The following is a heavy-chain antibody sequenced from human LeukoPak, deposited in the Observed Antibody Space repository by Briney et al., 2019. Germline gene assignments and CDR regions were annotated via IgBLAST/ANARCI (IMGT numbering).Heavy chain of an antibody. CDR3: ARDRALYYYYGMDV. V-gene: IGHV4-34*01. Sequence: SETLSLNCAVYGTSFSGFYWSWIRQPPGKGLEWIGEINHSGSTNYNPSLKSRVTISVDTSKNQFSLKLSSVTAADTAVYYCARDRALYYYYGMDVWGKGTTVTVSS. J-gene: IGHJ6*04. CDR1: GTSFSGFY. CDR2: INHSGST.